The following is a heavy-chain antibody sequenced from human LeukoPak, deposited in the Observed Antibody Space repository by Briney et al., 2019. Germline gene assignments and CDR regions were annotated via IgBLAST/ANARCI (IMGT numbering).Heavy chain of an antibody. D-gene: IGHD6-19*01. CDR2: ISYIGSP. V-gene: IGHV4-39*01. Sequence: SGTLSPPRTVSGGSISSGRYYSGWVREPPRKGLERSVSISYIGSPYYKPPLKSRVNISVDQSTHQFSLMLSSVTAADTAVYYCASRGSCWYYFDYWGQGTLVTVSS. CDR3: ASRGSCWYYFDY. CDR1: GGSISSGRYY. J-gene: IGHJ4*02.